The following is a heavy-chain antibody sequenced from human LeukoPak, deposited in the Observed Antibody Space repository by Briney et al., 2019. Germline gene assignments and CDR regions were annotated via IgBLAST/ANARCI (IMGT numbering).Heavy chain of an antibody. V-gene: IGHV4-59*01. J-gene: IGHJ3*02. D-gene: IGHD1-26*01. CDR3: ARDGASGSYYGAFDI. CDR2: IYYSGST. Sequence: PSETLSLTCTVSGGSISSYYWSWIRQPPGKGLEWIGYIYYSGSTNYNPSLKSRVTISVDTSKNQFSLKLSSVTAADTAVYYCARDGASGSYYGAFDIWGQGTMVTVSS. CDR1: GGSISSYY.